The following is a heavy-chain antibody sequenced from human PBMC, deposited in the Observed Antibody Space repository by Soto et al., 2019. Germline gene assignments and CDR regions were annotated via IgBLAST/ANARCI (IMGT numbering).Heavy chain of an antibody. CDR2: IIPLFGTA. CDR1: GGTFSSYA. Sequence: QVQLVQSGAEVKKPGSSVKVSCNASGGTFSSYAISWVRQAPGQGLDWMGGIIPLFGTANYPQKFQGRVTITADESTSTAYMERSSLRSQDTAVYYCASNGITGTWVYYYGIDVPGPGTTVTVSS. J-gene: IGHJ6*02. D-gene: IGHD1-7*01. V-gene: IGHV1-69*12. CDR3: ASNGITGTWVYYYGIDV.